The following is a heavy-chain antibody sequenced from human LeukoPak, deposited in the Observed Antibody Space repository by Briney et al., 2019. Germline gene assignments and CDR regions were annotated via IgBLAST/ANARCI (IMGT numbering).Heavy chain of an antibody. D-gene: IGHD2-2*01. J-gene: IGHJ5*02. Sequence: GESLKISCKGSGYSFTSYWIGWVRQMPGKGLEWMGIIYPGDSDTRYSPSFQGQVTIPADKSISTAYLQWSSLKASDTAMYYCARRHCSSTSCYSNWFDPWGQGTLVTVSS. CDR3: ARRHCSSTSCYSNWFDP. CDR2: IYPGDSDT. CDR1: GYSFTSYW. V-gene: IGHV5-51*01.